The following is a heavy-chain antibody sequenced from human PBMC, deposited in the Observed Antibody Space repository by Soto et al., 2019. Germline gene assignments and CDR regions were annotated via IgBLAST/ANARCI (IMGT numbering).Heavy chain of an antibody. D-gene: IGHD6-19*01. CDR2: IYYSGRT. V-gene: IGHV4-39*01. J-gene: IGHJ4*02. CDR1: GDSISSSNYY. CDR3: ARQEVVGTGYVDF. Sequence: QRQLQESGPGLVKPSETLSLTCTVSGDSISSSNYYWGWIRQPPGKGLEWIGSIYYSGRTNYNPSLKSRVTISGATSKNQFSLRLSSVTAADTAVYYCARQEVVGTGYVDFWGQGTLVTVSS.